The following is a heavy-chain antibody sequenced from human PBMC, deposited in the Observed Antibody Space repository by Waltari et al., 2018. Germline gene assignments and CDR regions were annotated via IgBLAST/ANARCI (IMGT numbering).Heavy chain of an antibody. CDR2: SYTSGST. Sequence: QVQLQESGPGLVKPSETLSLTCTVSGGSISSDYWSWIRQPAGKGLEWIGRSYTSGSTNHNPARQSPVTMPVDTSKNQFSLQLSSVAAADTAVYYCARDRGFYYMDVRGKGTTVTVSS. CDR1: GGSISSDY. CDR3: ARDRGFYYMDV. J-gene: IGHJ6*03. D-gene: IGHD3-10*01. V-gene: IGHV4-4*07.